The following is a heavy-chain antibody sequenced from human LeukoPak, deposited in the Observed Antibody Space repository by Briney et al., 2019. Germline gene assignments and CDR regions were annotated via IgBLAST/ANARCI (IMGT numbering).Heavy chain of an antibody. J-gene: IGHJ4*02. CDR1: GFTFRTSW. CDR2: IKEDGSIK. Sequence: GGSLRLSCEASGFTFRTSWTSWVRQAPGKGLEWVANIKEDGSIKDYMDSVKGRFSISRDNTKDSLYLQMNSLRAEDTAMYYCARLVWDTTMADGDIDSWGQGTLLIVSS. V-gene: IGHV3-7*02. CDR3: ARLVWDTTMADGDIDS. D-gene: IGHD5-18*01.